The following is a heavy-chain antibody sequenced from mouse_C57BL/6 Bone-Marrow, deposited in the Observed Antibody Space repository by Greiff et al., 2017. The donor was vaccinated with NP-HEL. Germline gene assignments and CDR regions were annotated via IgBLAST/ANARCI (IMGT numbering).Heavy chain of an antibody. J-gene: IGHJ4*01. V-gene: IGHV1-50*01. CDR2: IDPSDSYT. CDR1: GYTFTSYW. Sequence: QVQLQQPGAELVKPGASVKLSCKASGYTFTSYWMQWVKQRPGQGLEWIGEIDPSDSYTNYNQKFKGKATLTVDTSSSTAYMQLSSLTSEDSAVYYCARPYYGYGRGAMDYWGQGTSVTVSS. CDR3: ARPYYGYGRGAMDY. D-gene: IGHD2-9*01.